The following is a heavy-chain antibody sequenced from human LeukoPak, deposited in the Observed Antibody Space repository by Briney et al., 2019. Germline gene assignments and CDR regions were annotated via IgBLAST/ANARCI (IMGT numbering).Heavy chain of an antibody. D-gene: IGHD4-11*01. CDR1: GYTFTSYD. V-gene: IGHV1-8*01. CDR2: MNPNSGNT. CDR3: ARELQDDAFDI. Sequence: GASVKVSCKASGYTFTSYDINWVRQATGQGLEWMGWMNPNSGNTGYAQKFQGRVTMTRDTSISTAYMELSGLRSDDTAVYYCARELQDDAFDIWGQGTMVTVSS. J-gene: IGHJ3*02.